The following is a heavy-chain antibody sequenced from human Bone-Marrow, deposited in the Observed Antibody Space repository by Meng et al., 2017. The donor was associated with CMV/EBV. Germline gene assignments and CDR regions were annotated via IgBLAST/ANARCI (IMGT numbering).Heavy chain of an antibody. J-gene: IGHJ4*02. CDR3: ARVDRGSSCFDY. Sequence: GGSLRLSCAASGLIVSSNYMSWVRQAPGKGLERVSIIYTGGYTYYADSVKGRFTISRDNSKNTLYLHMNNLRADDTAVYFCARVDRGSSCFDYWGQGTLVTVSS. V-gene: IGHV3-53*01. D-gene: IGHD2-2*01. CDR1: GLIVSSNY. CDR2: IYTGGYT.